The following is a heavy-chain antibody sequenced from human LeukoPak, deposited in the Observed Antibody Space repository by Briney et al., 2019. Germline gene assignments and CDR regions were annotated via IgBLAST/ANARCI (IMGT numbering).Heavy chain of an antibody. CDR1: GGSISSSSHY. J-gene: IGHJ4*02. V-gene: IGHV4-39*07. CDR3: ATTTIRLGY. Sequence: SETLSLTCTVSGGSISSSSHYWGWIRQPPGKGLEWIGSMYYRGSTYHNPSLKSRVTISVDTSKNQFSLKPSSVTAADTAVYYCATTTIRLGYWGQGTLVTVSS. D-gene: IGHD1-26*01. CDR2: MYYRGST.